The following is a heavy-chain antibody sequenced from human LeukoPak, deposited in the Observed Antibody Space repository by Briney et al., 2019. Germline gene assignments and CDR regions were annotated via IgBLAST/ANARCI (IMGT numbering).Heavy chain of an antibody. D-gene: IGHD2-2*01. CDR2: IISSGGIT. Sequence: GGSLRLSCAASGFTVSSYAMSWVRQAPGKGLEWVSAIISSGGITYDAASVKGRSTISRDNPKNTLYLQMTSLRAEDRAVYYCPKDSVTVRYCSSTSCYLYFDYWGQGNLVTVSS. CDR1: GFTVSSYA. V-gene: IGHV3-23*01. J-gene: IGHJ4*02. CDR3: PKDSVTVRYCSSTSCYLYFDY.